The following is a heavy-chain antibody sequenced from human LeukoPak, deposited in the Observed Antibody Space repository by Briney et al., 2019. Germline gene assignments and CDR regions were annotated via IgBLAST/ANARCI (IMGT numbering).Heavy chain of an antibody. J-gene: IGHJ4*02. CDR3: ARDYSSSWWD. Sequence: PGGSLRLSCAASGFTFSSYGMHWVRQAPGKGLEWVAFIRYDGSNKYYADSVKGRFTISRDNSKNSLYLQMNSLRAEDTAVYYCARDYSSSWWDWGQGTLVTVSS. V-gene: IGHV3-30*02. CDR1: GFTFSSYG. D-gene: IGHD6-13*01. CDR2: IRYDGSNK.